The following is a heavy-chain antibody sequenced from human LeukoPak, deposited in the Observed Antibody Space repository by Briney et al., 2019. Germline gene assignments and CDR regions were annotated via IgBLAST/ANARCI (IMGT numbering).Heavy chain of an antibody. CDR2: ISSIGGTT. Sequence: PGGSLRLSCAASGFTFSTYALHWVHQVPGKGLEYVSAISSIGGTTYYANSVKGRFTISRDNSKNTLYLQMGSLKPEDTAVYYSSRVGDNTAFDYWGQGTLVTVSS. CDR3: SRVGDNTAFDY. J-gene: IGHJ4*02. V-gene: IGHV3-64*01. D-gene: IGHD2-21*01. CDR1: GFTFSTYA.